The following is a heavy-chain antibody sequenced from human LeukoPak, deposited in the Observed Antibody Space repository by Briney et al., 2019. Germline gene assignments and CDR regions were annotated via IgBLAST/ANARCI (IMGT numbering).Heavy chain of an antibody. D-gene: IGHD4-17*01. CDR3: ARDTNYGDYPYIDY. V-gene: IGHV4-59*01. CDR2: FHYSGSP. Sequence: SETLSLTCTVSGGSISSYYWSWIRQPPGKGLEWIGYFHYSGSPNYNPSLKSRVTISVDTSKNQFSLKLSSVTAADTAVYYCARDTNYGDYPYIDYWGQGTLVTVSS. J-gene: IGHJ4*02. CDR1: GGSISSYY.